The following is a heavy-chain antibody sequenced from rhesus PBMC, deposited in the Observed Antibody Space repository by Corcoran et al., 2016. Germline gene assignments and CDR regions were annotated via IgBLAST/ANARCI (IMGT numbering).Heavy chain of an antibody. CDR1: GGSISSSY. D-gene: IGHD3-34*01. V-gene: IGHV4-169*02. J-gene: IGHJ4*01. CDR3: ASGRWGDYFDY. CDR2: IYGSGSST. Sequence: QLQLQESGPGLVKPSETLSVTCAVSGGSISSSYWSWIRQAPGKGLEWIGYIYGSGSSTNYNPSLKSRVTLSVDTSKNQLSLKLSSVTAADTAVYYCASGRWGDYFDYWGQGVLVTVSS.